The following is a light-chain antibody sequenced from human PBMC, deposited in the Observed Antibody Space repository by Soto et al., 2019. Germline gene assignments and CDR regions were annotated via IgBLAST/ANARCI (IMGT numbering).Light chain of an antibody. J-gene: IGLJ1*01. V-gene: IGLV2-14*03. CDR3: SSYTSSSLHV. CDR1: SSDVGGYNY. Sequence: QSALTQPASVSGSPGQSITIPCTGTSSDVGGYNYVSRYQQHPGKAPKLMIYDVSNRPSGVSNRFSGSKSGNTASLTISGFQAEDEADYYCSSYTSSSLHVFGTGTKVTVL. CDR2: DVS.